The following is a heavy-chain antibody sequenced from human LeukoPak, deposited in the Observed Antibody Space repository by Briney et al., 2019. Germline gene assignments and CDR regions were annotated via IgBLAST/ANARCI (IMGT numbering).Heavy chain of an antibody. CDR3: AGLTFYYGSGSPVPLDY. D-gene: IGHD3-10*01. J-gene: IGHJ4*02. CDR1: GFTFSSYS. V-gene: IGHV3-21*01. Sequence: GGSLRLSCAASGFTFSSYSMNWVRQAPGKGLEWVSSISSSSNYIYYADSFKGRFTISRDNAKNSLFLQMNSLRAEDTAVYYCAGLTFYYGSGSPVPLDYWGQGTLVTVSS. CDR2: ISSSSNYI.